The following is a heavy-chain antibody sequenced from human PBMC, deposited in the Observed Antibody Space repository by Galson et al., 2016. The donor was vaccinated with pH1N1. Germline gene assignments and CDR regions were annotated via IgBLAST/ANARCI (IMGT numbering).Heavy chain of an antibody. CDR1: GFTFTSYA. Sequence: SLRLSCAASGFTFTSYAMHWVRLAPGKGLEWVAVILYDGTNEYYAGSVKGRFTTSRDKTQSTVYLQMNSLRTEDTAVYYCARDSEYSGHEGFHWAQGTLVIVSS. J-gene: IGHJ4*02. D-gene: IGHD5-12*01. CDR2: ILYDGTNE. CDR3: ARDSEYSGHEGFH. V-gene: IGHV3-30*04.